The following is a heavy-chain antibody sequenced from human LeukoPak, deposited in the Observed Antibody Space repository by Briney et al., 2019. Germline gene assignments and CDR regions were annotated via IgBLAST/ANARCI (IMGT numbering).Heavy chain of an antibody. CDR2: IKQDGREK. Sequence: GGSLRLSCAASGFTFSSYWMSWVRQAPGKGLEWVANIKQDGREKYYVDSVKGRFTISRDNAKNSLYLQMNSLRAEDTAVYYCAKGLQKLEPFNWFDPWGQGTLVTVSS. J-gene: IGHJ5*02. CDR3: AKGLQKLEPFNWFDP. CDR1: GFTFSSYW. D-gene: IGHD1-1*01. V-gene: IGHV3-7*03.